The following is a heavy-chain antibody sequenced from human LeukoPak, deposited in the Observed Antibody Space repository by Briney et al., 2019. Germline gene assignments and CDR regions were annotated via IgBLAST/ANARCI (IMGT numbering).Heavy chain of an antibody. Sequence: PSETLSLTCTVSGGSISSYYWSWIRQPPGKGLEWIGYIYYSGSTNYNPSLKSRVTISADTSKNQFSLKMNSVTAADTAVYYCARARETVAIDYWGQGTLVTVSS. CDR2: IYYSGST. D-gene: IGHD5-12*01. J-gene: IGHJ4*02. CDR3: ARARETVAIDY. CDR1: GGSISSYY. V-gene: IGHV4-59*12.